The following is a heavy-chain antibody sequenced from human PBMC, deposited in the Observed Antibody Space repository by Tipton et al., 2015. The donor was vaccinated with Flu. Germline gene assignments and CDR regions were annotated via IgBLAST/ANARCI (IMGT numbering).Heavy chain of an antibody. CDR3: ARGPPGPSIRAYYFDI. J-gene: IGHJ4*02. Sequence: TLSLTCTVSGGSISGYYWNWIRQFPGKGLEWIGFVYYTGSTNYKSSLKSRVTISTDTSTNQLSLKMNSVIAADTAVYYCARGPPGPSIRAYYFDIWGQGALVTVSS. V-gene: IGHV4-59*01. CDR1: GGSISGYY. D-gene: IGHD2-21*01. CDR2: VYYTGST.